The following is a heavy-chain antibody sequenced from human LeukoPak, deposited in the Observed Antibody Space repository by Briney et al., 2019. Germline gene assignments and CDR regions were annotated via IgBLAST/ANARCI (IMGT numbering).Heavy chain of an antibody. CDR1: GFIFSSDA. CDR2: ISGSGGRT. D-gene: IGHD6-19*01. CDR3: AKHVRTSVWFFDY. V-gene: IGHV3-23*01. Sequence: PGGSLRLSCAASGFIFSSDALSWVRQAPGKGLEWVSLISGSGGRTDYADSVKGRFTISRDNSKNTLYLQMNSPKAEDTAVYYCAKHVRTSVWFFDYWGQGTLVTVSS. J-gene: IGHJ4*02.